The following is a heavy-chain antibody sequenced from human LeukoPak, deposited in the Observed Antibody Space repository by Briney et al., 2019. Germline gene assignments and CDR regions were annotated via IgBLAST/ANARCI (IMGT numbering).Heavy chain of an antibody. Sequence: PGGSLRLSCAASGFTVSSYGMPWVRQAPGKGLEWVAVISYDGSNKYYADSVKGRFTISRDNTKNTLYLQMNSLRAEDTAVYYCAKEGYGDRVPNDYWGQGTLVTVSS. V-gene: IGHV3-30*18. D-gene: IGHD4-17*01. CDR1: GFTVSSYG. CDR2: ISYDGSNK. CDR3: AKEGYGDRVPNDY. J-gene: IGHJ4*02.